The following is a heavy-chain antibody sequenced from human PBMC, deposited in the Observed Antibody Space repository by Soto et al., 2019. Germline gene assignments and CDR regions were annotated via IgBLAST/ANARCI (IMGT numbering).Heavy chain of an antibody. D-gene: IGHD2-21*02. CDR1: GYTFTSYA. CDR3: ARDETD. Sequence: QVQLVQSGAEVKKPGASVKVSCKASGYTFTSYAIHWVRQAPGQSLEWMGWINAGNGNTKYSQKLQGIVTITWDISASTAYMELSSRRPEDTALYYCARDETDWGQGTLVTVSS. J-gene: IGHJ4*02. V-gene: IGHV1-3*01. CDR2: INAGNGNT.